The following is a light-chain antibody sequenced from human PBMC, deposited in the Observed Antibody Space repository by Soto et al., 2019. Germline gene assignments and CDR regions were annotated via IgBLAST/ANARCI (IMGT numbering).Light chain of an antibody. CDR2: EVS. CDR3: SSYTTSSTWL. J-gene: IGLJ3*02. V-gene: IGLV2-14*01. CDR1: DSYLGSYNY. Sequence: QSVLTQPASVSGSPGQSITISCSGTDSYLGSYNYVSWYQQFPGISPKLIIFEVSNRPSGVSDRFAGSKSGNTASLTISGLQTYDEAEYYCSSYTTSSTWLFGGGTKLTVL.